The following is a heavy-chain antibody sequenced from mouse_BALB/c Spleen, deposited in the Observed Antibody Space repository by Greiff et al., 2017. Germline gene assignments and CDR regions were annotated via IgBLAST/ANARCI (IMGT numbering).Heavy chain of an antibody. CDR3: APYYGSSYGFAY. J-gene: IGHJ3*01. Sequence: EVKLMESGPSLVKPSQTLSLTCSVTGDSITSGYWNWIRKFPGNKLEYMGYISYSGSTYYNPSLKSRISITRDTSKNQYYLQLNSVTTEDTATYYCAPYYGSSYGFAYWGQGTLVTVSA. CDR1: GDSITSGY. V-gene: IGHV3-8*02. D-gene: IGHD1-1*01. CDR2: ISYSGST.